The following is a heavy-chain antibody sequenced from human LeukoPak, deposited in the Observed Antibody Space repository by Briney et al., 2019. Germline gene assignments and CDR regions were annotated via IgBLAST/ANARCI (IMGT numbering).Heavy chain of an antibody. D-gene: IGHD6-19*01. J-gene: IGHJ4*02. CDR1: GFTFGDYA. CDR2: IKSKTDGGTT. CDR3: TTSAVIAVAVGFDY. V-gene: IGHV3-15*01. Sequence: PGGSLRLSCTASGFTFGDYAINWVRQAPGKGLEWVGRIKSKTDGGTTDYAAPVKGRFTISRDDSKNTLYLQMNSLKTEDTAVYYCTTSAVIAVAVGFDYWGQGTLVTVSS.